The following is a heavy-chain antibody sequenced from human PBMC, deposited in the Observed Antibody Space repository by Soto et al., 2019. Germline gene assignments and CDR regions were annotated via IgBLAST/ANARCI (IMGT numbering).Heavy chain of an antibody. CDR3: ARSQFDYIWGTSGYFDS. J-gene: IGHJ4*02. D-gene: IGHD3-16*01. V-gene: IGHV5-51*01. Sequence: GESLKISCKGSGYSFATHWVCWVRQMPGKGLEWMGIIYPGDSDARYSPSFQGQVTISADESITTAYLQWTSLKASDTAMYYCARSQFDYIWGTSGYFDSWGQGTLVTVSS. CDR2: IYPGDSDA. CDR1: GYSFATHW.